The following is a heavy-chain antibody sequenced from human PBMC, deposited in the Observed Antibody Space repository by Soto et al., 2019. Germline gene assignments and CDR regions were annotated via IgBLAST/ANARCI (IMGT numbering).Heavy chain of an antibody. CDR1: GFSFSTYG. V-gene: IGHV3-30*03. J-gene: IGHJ4*02. D-gene: IGHD6-19*01. Sequence: GGSLRLSCAASGFSFSTYGMHWVRQAPGKGLEWVAFISYDGSNKYYADSVKGRFTISRDNSKNTLYLQMNSLRAEDTAVYYCARDKSLYSSGWHKRLFDYWGQGTLVTVSA. CDR2: ISYDGSNK. CDR3: ARDKSLYSSGWHKRLFDY.